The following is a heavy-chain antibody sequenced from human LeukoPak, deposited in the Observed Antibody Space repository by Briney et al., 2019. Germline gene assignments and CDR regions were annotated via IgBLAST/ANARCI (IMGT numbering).Heavy chain of an antibody. CDR3: AKEQVRNGGDHKTYFNY. D-gene: IGHD2-21*02. CDR1: GFTFSTCA. J-gene: IGHJ4*02. CDR2: ISGSGGST. Sequence: GGSLRLSCAASGFTFSTCAMSWVRQAPGKGLEWVSAISGSGGSTYYADSVKGRFTISRDNTKDTLYLQMNSLRADDTAVYYCAKEQVRNGGDHKTYFNYWGQGTLVTVSS. V-gene: IGHV3-23*01.